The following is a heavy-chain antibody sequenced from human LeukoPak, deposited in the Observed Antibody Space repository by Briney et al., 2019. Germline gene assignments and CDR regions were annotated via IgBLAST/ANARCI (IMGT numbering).Heavy chain of an antibody. J-gene: IGHJ3*02. Sequence: SETLSLTCTVSGGSISSGGYYWSWIRQHPGRGLEWIGYIYYSGSTYYNLSLKSRVTISVDTSKNQFSLKLSSVTAADTAVYYCARWDCSGGSCSYNAFDIWGQGTMVTVSS. CDR1: GGSISSGGYY. D-gene: IGHD2-15*01. V-gene: IGHV4-31*03. CDR3: ARWDCSGGSCSYNAFDI. CDR2: IYYSGST.